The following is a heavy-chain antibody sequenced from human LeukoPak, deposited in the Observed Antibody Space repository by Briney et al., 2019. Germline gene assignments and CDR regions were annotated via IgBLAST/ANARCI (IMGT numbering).Heavy chain of an antibody. CDR1: GFTFSSTD. CDR2: IRYDGNNK. V-gene: IGHV3-30*02. Sequence: PGGSLRLSCTASGFTFSSTDMHWVRQAPGKGREWVSYIRYDGNNKDYGDSVKGRLTVSRENSKNTLYLEMNSLRVEDTAVYYCAMTYNPDYWGQGTLVTVSS. CDR3: AMTYNPDY. J-gene: IGHJ4*02. D-gene: IGHD1-14*01.